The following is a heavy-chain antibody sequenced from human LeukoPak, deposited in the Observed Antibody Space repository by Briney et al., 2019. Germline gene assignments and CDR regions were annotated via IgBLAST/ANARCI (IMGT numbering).Heavy chain of an antibody. CDR3: ARDPQGAGYDFWSGYYWVDAFDI. D-gene: IGHD3-3*01. Sequence: GGSLRLSCAASGFTFSSYSMNWVRQAPGKGLEWVSSISSSSSYIYYADSVKGRFTISRDNAKNSLYLQMNSLRAEDTAVYYCARDPQGAGYDFWSGYYWVDAFDIWGQGTMVTVSS. J-gene: IGHJ3*02. CDR2: ISSSSSYI. CDR1: GFTFSSYS. V-gene: IGHV3-21*01.